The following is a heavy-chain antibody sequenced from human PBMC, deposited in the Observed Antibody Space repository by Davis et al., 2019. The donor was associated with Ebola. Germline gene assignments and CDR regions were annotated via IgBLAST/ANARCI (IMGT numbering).Heavy chain of an antibody. V-gene: IGHV3-74*01. CDR2: IDGDGGTT. J-gene: IGHJ6*03. CDR1: GFTLRHYW. D-gene: IGHD1-14*01. Sequence: GESLKISCEASGFTLRHYWMSWVRQAPGKGLVWVSRIDGDGGTTHYADSVKGRFTITRDNAKNTMFLQMNSLTAEDTAVYYCSRVSTYGTRYRYYCMDVWGKGTTVIVSS. CDR3: SRVSTYGTRYRYYCMDV.